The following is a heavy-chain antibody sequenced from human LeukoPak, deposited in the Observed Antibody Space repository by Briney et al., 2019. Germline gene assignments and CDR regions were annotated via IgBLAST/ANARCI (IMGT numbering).Heavy chain of an antibody. CDR3: ARDGFVVPAAIELDY. J-gene: IGHJ4*02. D-gene: IGHD2-2*01. Sequence: ASVKVSCKASGYTFTSYGISGVRQAPGQGLEWMGWISAYKGNTNYAQKLQGRVTMTTDTYTSTAYKELRSLRSDDTAVYYGARDGFVVPAAIELDYWGQGTLVTVSS. CDR2: ISAYKGNT. V-gene: IGHV1-18*01. CDR1: GYTFTSYG.